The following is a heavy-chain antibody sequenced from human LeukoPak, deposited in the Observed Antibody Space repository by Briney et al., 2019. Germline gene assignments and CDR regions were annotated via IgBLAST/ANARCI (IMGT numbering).Heavy chain of an antibody. D-gene: IGHD2-15*01. CDR1: GYDFTTNY. Sequence: ASVKVSCKASGYDFTTNYIHWVRQAPGQRLEWMGTINPSVGSTTYGQRFQGRVTMTRDTSTTTVYMDLSSLTSEDTAIYYCAKGYCTGASCYVLDSWGQGTLVTVSS. J-gene: IGHJ4*02. CDR3: AKGYCTGASCYVLDS. V-gene: IGHV1-46*01. CDR2: INPSVGST.